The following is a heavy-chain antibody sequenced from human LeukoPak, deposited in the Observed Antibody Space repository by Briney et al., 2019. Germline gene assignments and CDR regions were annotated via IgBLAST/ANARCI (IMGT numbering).Heavy chain of an antibody. CDR1: GGSISSYY. Sequence: SETLSLTCTVSGGSISSYYWSWIRQPPGKGLEWIGYIYYSGSTNYNPSLKSRVTISVDTSKNQFSLKLSSVTAADTAVYYCARRVDGWTYSFDYWGQGTLFTVSS. J-gene: IGHJ4*02. V-gene: IGHV4-59*08. D-gene: IGHD6-19*01. CDR2: IYYSGST. CDR3: ARRVDGWTYSFDY.